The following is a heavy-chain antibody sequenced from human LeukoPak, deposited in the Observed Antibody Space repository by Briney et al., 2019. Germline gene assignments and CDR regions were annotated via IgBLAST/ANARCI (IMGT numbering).Heavy chain of an antibody. Sequence: SETLSLTCAVYGGSFSGYYWSWTRQPPGKGLEWIGEINHSGSTNYNPSLKSRVTISVDTSKNQFSLKLSSVTAADTAVYYCARGRRYCYGYVIDYWGQGTLVTVSS. CDR3: ARGRRYCYGYVIDY. CDR2: INHSGST. D-gene: IGHD5-18*01. V-gene: IGHV4-34*01. J-gene: IGHJ4*02. CDR1: GGSFSGYY.